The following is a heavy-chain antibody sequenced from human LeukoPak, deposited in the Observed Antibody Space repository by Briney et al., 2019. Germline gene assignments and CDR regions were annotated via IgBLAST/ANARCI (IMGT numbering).Heavy chain of an antibody. CDR2: IYYSGST. CDR3: ARDGRSYDFWSGYYCYYYGMDV. J-gene: IGHJ6*02. V-gene: IGHV4-59*01. Sequence: PSETLSLTCTVSGGSISSYYWSWIRQPPGKGLEWIGYIYYSGSTNYNPSLKSRVTISVDTSKNQFSLKLSSVTAADTAVYYCARDGRSYDFWSGYYCYYYGMDVWGQGTTVTVSS. CDR1: GGSISSYY. D-gene: IGHD3-3*01.